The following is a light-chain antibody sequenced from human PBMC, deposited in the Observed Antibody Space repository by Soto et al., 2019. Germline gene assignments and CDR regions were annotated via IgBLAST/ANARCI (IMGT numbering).Light chain of an antibody. CDR2: GVS. J-gene: IGKJ4*01. Sequence: EIVMTQSPATLSVSPGERATLSCRASQSVRNSYLAWYQQKPGQAPRLLIYGVSTRATGIPARFSGSGSGTEFPLTISSLQSEDFAVYFCQQYSSWPLTFGGGTKVEIK. CDR1: QSVRNSY. V-gene: IGKV3-15*01. CDR3: QQYSSWPLT.